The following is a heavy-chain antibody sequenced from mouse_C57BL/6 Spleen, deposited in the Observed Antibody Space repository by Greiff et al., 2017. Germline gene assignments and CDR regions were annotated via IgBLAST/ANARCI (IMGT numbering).Heavy chain of an antibody. J-gene: IGHJ4*01. V-gene: IGHV7-3*01. Sequence: EVKLMESGGGLVQPGGSLSLSCAASGFTFTDYYMRWVRQPPGKALEWFGFIRNKANGYTTEYSASVKGRFTNSRDNSQSILYLQMNALRAEDNATYYGARYTLAYAMDCWGQGTSVTVYS. CDR1: GFTFTDYY. D-gene: IGHD4-1*01. CDR2: IRNKANGYTT. CDR3: ARYTLAYAMDC.